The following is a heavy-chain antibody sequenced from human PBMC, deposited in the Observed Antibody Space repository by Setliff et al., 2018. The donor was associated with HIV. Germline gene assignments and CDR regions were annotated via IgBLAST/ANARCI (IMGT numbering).Heavy chain of an antibody. Sequence: SETLSLTCTVSGVSISTDYWTWIRQPPGKGLEWIGYIYNSASTSYNPSLKSRVTISVDTSKNQFSLKLSSVTAADTAVYYCARHSPSDYWGQGTLVTVSS. V-gene: IGHV4-59*08. CDR1: GVSISTDY. J-gene: IGHJ4*02. CDR3: ARHSPSDY. CDR2: IYNSAST.